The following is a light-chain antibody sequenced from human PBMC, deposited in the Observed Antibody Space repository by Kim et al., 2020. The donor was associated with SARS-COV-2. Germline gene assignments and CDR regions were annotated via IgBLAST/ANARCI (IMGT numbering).Light chain of an antibody. V-gene: IGLV3-21*04. CDR3: QVWDATGDRWV. CDR1: NIGAKG. CDR2: YNT. J-gene: IGLJ3*02. Sequence: ARVQTATMTCGGTNIGAKGVHWHEQKAGQAPGLVIYYNTHRPSGIPERFSASNSGNTATLTISRVEAGDEADFYCQVWDATGDRWVFGGGTQLTVL.